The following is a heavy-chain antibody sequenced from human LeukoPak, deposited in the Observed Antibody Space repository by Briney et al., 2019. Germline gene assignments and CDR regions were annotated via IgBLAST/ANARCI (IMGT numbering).Heavy chain of an antibody. CDR1: GFTFSTYT. J-gene: IGHJ4*02. D-gene: IGHD6-19*01. CDR3: ARGQWPDY. CDR2: ISSSSSYI. V-gene: IGHV3-21*01. Sequence: GGSLRLSCAASGFTFSTYTMNWVREVPGKGLEWVSSISSSSSYIAYSDSVKGRFTISRDNAKNSLYLQMNSLRAEDTAVFYCARGQWPDYWGQGTLLIVSS.